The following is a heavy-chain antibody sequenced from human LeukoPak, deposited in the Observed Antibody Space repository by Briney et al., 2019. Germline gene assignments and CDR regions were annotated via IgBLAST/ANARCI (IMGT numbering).Heavy chain of an antibody. CDR3: ARDVEWFRY. D-gene: IGHD3-3*01. Sequence: ASVKVSCKASGYTFTDFYMLWVRQAPGQGLEWLGWINPNSGGTDYAQKFQGRVTMTRDTSTSTAYMELRSLRSDDTAVYYCARDVEWFRYWGQGTLVTVSS. J-gene: IGHJ4*02. V-gene: IGHV1-2*02. CDR2: INPNSGGT. CDR1: GYTFTDFY.